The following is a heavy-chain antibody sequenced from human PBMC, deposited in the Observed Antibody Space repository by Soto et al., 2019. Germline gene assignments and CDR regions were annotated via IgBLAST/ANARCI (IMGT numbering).Heavy chain of an antibody. CDR1: GFTFKTYN. CDR2: IGTSGTPV. J-gene: IGHJ4*02. V-gene: IGHV3-48*02. CDR3: ARDPSTDSSGWYYFDY. D-gene: IGHD6-19*01. Sequence: EVQLEESGGALVQPGGSLRLSCAASGFTFKTYNMNWVRQAPGKGLEWVSYIGTSGTPVYYAGSVKGRFTISRDNAKNFLFLQMHSLSYEDTALYFCARDPSTDSSGWYYFDYWGQGTLVTVSS.